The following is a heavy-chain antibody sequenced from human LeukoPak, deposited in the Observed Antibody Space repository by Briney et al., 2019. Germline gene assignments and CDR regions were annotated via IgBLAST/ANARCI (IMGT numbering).Heavy chain of an antibody. V-gene: IGHV4-39*07. Sequence: PSETLSLTCTVSGGSISSSSSYSWGWIRQPPGKGLEWIGSIYYSGSTYYNPSLKSRVTISVDTSKNRFSLKLSSVTAADTAVYFCARDGRQYCSGSSCFGLDYWGQGTLVTVSS. CDR3: ARDGRQYCSGSSCFGLDY. J-gene: IGHJ4*02. CDR1: GGSISSSSSYS. CDR2: IYYSGST. D-gene: IGHD2-15*01.